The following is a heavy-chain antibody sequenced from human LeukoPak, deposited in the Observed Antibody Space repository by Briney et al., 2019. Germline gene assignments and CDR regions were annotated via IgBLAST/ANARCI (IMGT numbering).Heavy chain of an antibody. J-gene: IGHJ4*02. CDR1: GFTFSSYW. CDR2: INPGGSSI. CDR3: ARSNQADDY. Sequence: SGGSLRLSCAASGFTFSSYWMSWVRQAPGKGLVWVARINPGGSSITYADSVKGRFTISRDNAKNTLYLQMDSLRAEDTGVYYCARSNQADDYWGQGTLVTVSS. D-gene: IGHD1-14*01. V-gene: IGHV3-74*01.